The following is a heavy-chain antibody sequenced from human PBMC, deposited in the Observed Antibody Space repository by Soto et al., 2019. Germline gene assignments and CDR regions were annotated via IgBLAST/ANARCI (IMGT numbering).Heavy chain of an antibody. J-gene: IGHJ4*02. CDR2: IYHSRST. Sequence: PSETLSLTCAVSGDSISSSKWWSWVRQPPGKGLEWIGEIYHSRSTNYNPSLKSRDIISVDKSNNQFSLNLTSVTAADTAVHYGARGEREQERGEWGKGTGVTVS. CDR3: ARGEREQERGE. D-gene: IGHD6-13*01. V-gene: IGHV4-4*02. CDR1: GDSISSSKW.